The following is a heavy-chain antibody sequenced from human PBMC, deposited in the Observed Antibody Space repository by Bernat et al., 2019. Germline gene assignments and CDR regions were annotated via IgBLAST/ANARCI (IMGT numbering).Heavy chain of an antibody. CDR1: GFTFSSYG. V-gene: IGHV3-30*18. CDR2: ISYDGSNK. D-gene: IGHD5-12*01. J-gene: IGHJ4*02. Sequence: QVQLVESGGGVVQPGRSLRLSCAASGFTFSSYGMHWVRQAPGKGLEWVAVISYDGSNKYYADSVKGRFTISRDNSKNTLYLQMNSLRAEDTAVYYCAKDPGYSGYDWSDYWGQGTLVTVPS. CDR3: AKDPGYSGYDWSDY.